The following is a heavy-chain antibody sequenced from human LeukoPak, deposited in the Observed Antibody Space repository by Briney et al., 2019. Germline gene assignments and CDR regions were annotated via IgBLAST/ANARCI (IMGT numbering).Heavy chain of an antibody. CDR3: ARCPRWLQVRTFGYFDL. Sequence: GESLKISCKGSGYSFPNFWIGWVRQMPGKGLEWMGIIYLGDSDTRYSPSFQGHVTISADKSTSTTYLQWRSLKASDTAMYYCARCPRWLQVRTFGYFDLWGRGTLVTVSA. CDR1: GYSFPNFW. J-gene: IGHJ2*01. CDR2: IYLGDSDT. D-gene: IGHD5-24*01. V-gene: IGHV5-51*01.